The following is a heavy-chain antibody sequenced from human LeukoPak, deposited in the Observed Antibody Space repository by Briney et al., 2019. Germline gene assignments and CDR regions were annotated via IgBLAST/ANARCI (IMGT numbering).Heavy chain of an antibody. D-gene: IGHD2-2*01. CDR3: ARKSSTSRTRPFDY. CDR1: GGTFSSYA. Sequence: ASVKVSCKASGGTFSSYAISWVRQAPGQGLEWMGWINPNSGDTNYAQKFQGRVTMTRDTSISTTYMELSRLRSDDTAVYCCARKSSTSRTRPFDYWGQGTLVTVSS. J-gene: IGHJ4*02. CDR2: INPNSGDT. V-gene: IGHV1-2*02.